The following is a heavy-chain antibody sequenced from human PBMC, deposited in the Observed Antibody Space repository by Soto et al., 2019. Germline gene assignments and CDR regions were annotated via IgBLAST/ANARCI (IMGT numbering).Heavy chain of an antibody. V-gene: IGHV3-33*01. Sequence: PGGSLRLSCAASGFTFSSYGMHWVRQAPGKGLEWVAVIWYDGSNKYYADSVKGRFTISRDNSKNTLYLQMNSLRAEDTAVYYCARESEYYYDSSGYYYVPFIDYWGQGTLVTVSS. D-gene: IGHD3-22*01. J-gene: IGHJ4*02. CDR3: ARESEYYYDSSGYYYVPFIDY. CDR2: IWYDGSNK. CDR1: GFTFSSYG.